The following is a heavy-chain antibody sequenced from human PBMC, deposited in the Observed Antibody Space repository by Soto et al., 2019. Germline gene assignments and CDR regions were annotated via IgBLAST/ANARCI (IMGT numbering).Heavy chain of an antibody. V-gene: IGHV4-39*01. CDR1: GGSISSSSSD. D-gene: IGHD2-15*01. Sequence: QLQLQESGPGLVKPSETLSLTCTVSGGSISSSSSDWGWIRQPPGKGLEWIGSLYYSGSTYYNPSLKSRVTISVDTSKNQFSLKLSSVSAADTAVYYCARHTPAISISDHWGQGTLVTVSS. CDR3: ARHTPAISISDH. CDR2: LYYSGST. J-gene: IGHJ4*02.